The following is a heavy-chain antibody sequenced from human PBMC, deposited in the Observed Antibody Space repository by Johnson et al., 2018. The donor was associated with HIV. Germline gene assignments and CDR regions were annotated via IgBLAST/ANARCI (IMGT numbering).Heavy chain of an antibody. CDR2: MSFDGSNK. D-gene: IGHD6-13*01. Sequence: VQLVESGGGVVQPGRTLRLSCAASGFSFSSYAMHWVRQAPGKGLEWVALMSFDGSNKYYADSVKGRFTISRDNAKNSLYLQMSSLRAEDTAIYYCARPNRPQYRSTFDIWGQGTKVTVSS. CDR1: GFSFSSYA. V-gene: IGHV3-30*04. CDR3: ARPNRPQYRSTFDI. J-gene: IGHJ3*02.